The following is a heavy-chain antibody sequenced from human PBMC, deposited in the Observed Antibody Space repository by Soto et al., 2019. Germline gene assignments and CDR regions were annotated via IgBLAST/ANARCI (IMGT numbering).Heavy chain of an antibody. Sequence: GASVEVSCKXSAYIFTDYFMHWVRQAPGQGLEWMGWINPNSGGTKYAQKFQGRVTMTRDTSISTAYMELSRLTSDDTAIFYCARGKEVSGNWFFDLWGRGTQVTVSS. CDR2: INPNSGGT. CDR3: ARGKEVSGNWFFDL. V-gene: IGHV1-2*02. D-gene: IGHD1-20*01. J-gene: IGHJ2*01. CDR1: AYIFTDYF.